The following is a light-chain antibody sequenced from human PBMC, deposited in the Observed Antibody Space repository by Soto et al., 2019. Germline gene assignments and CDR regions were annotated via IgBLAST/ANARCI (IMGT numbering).Light chain of an antibody. CDR1: QTINTY. J-gene: IGKJ5*01. CDR2: TAS. Sequence: DIQMNQSPSSLSASVGDRVTITCRASQTINTYLHWYQQKSGNAPKLLIHTASRLQSVVPSRFSGSGAGTDFTLTINSLQPEDFATYYCQQSYFTPITFGQGTRLEIK. V-gene: IGKV1-39*01. CDR3: QQSYFTPIT.